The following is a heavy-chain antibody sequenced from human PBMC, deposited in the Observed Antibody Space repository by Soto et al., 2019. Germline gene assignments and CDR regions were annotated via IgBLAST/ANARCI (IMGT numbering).Heavy chain of an antibody. V-gene: IGHV3-30-3*01. CDR1: GFTFSNYA. Sequence: QVQLVESGGGVVQPGRSLRLSCAASGFTFSNYAIHWVSQAPGKGLEWVAVLSFDGNNIHYADSVKGRFTVSRDNSKNTLFLQMNRLRTEDTALYYCARGPIGDAAMVTNYFDYWGQGTLVTVSS. CDR2: LSFDGNNI. J-gene: IGHJ4*02. D-gene: IGHD5-18*01. CDR3: ARGPIGDAAMVTNYFDY.